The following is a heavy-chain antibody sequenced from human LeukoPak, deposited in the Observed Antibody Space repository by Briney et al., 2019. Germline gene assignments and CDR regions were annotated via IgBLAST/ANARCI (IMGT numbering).Heavy chain of an antibody. J-gene: IGHJ5*02. CDR3: ARDQRCSGGSCYNWFDP. D-gene: IGHD2-15*01. Sequence: GGSLRLSCAASGFTFSSYWMSWVRQAPGKGLEWVSSISSSSSYIYYADSVKGRFTISRDNAKNSLYLQMSSLRAEDTAVYYCARDQRCSGGSCYNWFDPWGQGTLVTVSS. CDR1: GFTFSSYW. V-gene: IGHV3-21*01. CDR2: ISSSSSYI.